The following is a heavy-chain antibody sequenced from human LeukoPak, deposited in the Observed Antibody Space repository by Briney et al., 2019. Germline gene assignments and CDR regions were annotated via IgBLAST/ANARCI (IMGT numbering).Heavy chain of an antibody. CDR3: AKDWSAHGKLSGCIDY. J-gene: IGHJ4*02. Sequence: GRSLRLSCAAFXXXXNNYGMHWVXXAPXXXXXXXXVISQDETNKHYADSVKGRFTISKDNSKNTLFLQMNSLRAEDTAVYYCAKDWSAHGKLSGCIDYWGQGTLVTVSS. CDR2: ISQDETNK. V-gene: IGHV3-30*18. D-gene: IGHD3-10*01. CDR1: XXXXNNYG.